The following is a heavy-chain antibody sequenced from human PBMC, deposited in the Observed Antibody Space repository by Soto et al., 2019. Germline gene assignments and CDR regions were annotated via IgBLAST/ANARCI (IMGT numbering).Heavy chain of an antibody. Sequence: ASVKVSCKASGYTFTSYGISWVRQAPGQGLEWMGWISAYNGNTNYAQKLQGRVTMTTDTSTSTAYMELRSLRSDDTAVYYCARVGYKLERRDRFDPWGQGTLVTVSS. CDR3: ARVGYKLERRDRFDP. CDR1: GYTFTSYG. CDR2: ISAYNGNT. D-gene: IGHD1-1*01. J-gene: IGHJ5*02. V-gene: IGHV1-18*01.